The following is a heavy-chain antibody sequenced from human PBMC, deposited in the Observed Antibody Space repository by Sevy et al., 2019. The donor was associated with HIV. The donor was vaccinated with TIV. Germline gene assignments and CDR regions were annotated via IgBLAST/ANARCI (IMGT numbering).Heavy chain of an antibody. Sequence: GSLRLPCATSGFTFCSYAMSWVRQAPGKGLGWVPAISGSGGKPNYADPVKGRFPISRDNSKNTLYLQMNSLRAEDTAVYYCAKDSRLYYYGSGSYYGFDYWGQGTLVTVSS. CDR2: ISGSGGKP. CDR3: AKDSRLYYYGSGSYYGFDY. J-gene: IGHJ4*02. D-gene: IGHD3-10*01. V-gene: IGHV3-23*01. CDR1: GFTFCSYA.